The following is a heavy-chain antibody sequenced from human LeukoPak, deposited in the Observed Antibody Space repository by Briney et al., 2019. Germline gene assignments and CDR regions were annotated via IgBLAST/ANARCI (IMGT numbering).Heavy chain of an antibody. Sequence: GGSLRLSCAASGFTVSSNYMSWVRQAPGKGLEWVSVIYSGGSTYYADSVKGRFTISRDNSKNTLYLQMNSLRAEDTAVYYCACNAGSPYYYYYMDVWGKGTTVTISS. V-gene: IGHV3-53*01. J-gene: IGHJ6*03. CDR2: IYSGGST. D-gene: IGHD2-15*01. CDR3: ACNAGSPYYYYYMDV. CDR1: GFTVSSNY.